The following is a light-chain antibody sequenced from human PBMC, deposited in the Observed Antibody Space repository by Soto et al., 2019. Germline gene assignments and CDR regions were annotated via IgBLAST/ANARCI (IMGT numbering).Light chain of an antibody. CDR1: QDIGTF. J-gene: IGKJ1*01. CDR3: QQSYSSPWT. CDR2: TAS. V-gene: IGKV1-39*01. Sequence: DIQMTQSPSSLSASLGDSVTITCRASQDIGTFLNCYQQKPGKAPELLIYTASSLESGVPSRFSVSGSGTDFTLTITSLQPEDFATYDCQQSYSSPWTFGQGAMVDIK.